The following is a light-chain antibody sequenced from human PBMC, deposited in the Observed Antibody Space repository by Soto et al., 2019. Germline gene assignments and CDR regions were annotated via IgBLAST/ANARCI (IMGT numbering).Light chain of an antibody. CDR3: QHYTISGCT. J-gene: IGKJ2*02. CDR1: QSIDSW. Sequence: DIQLTQSPSTLSASIGDRVTITCRASQSIDSWLAWYQQKPGEAPKLLIYKSSTSQPGVPSRFSGSGSGTDFTLTISTLQPGDFATYYCQHYTISGCTFGQGTKLEIK. CDR2: KSS. V-gene: IGKV1-5*03.